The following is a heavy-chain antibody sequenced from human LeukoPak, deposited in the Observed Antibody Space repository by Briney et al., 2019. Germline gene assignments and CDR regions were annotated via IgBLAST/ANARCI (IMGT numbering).Heavy chain of an antibody. V-gene: IGHV1-18*01. CDR2: ISAHNGNT. CDR1: GYTFTRYG. CDR3: ARQSYVWGSYRPDDSLDI. Sequence: AASVRVSCKASGYTFTRYGISWVRQAPGQGLEWMGWISAHNGNTNYAQKFQGRVTMTTDTSTSTTYMEVRSLRSDDTAVYYCARQSYVWGSYRPDDSLDIWGQGTMVTVSP. D-gene: IGHD3-16*02. J-gene: IGHJ3*02.